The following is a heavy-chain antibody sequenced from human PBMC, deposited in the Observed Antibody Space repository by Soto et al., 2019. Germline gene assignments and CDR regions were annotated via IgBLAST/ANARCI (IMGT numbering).Heavy chain of an antibody. D-gene: IGHD1-1*01. Sequence: EVQLVESGGGLVQPGKSLRLSCAASEFTFEDYAMYWVRQVPGKGLEWVAGISWTSEKKDYADSVKGRFVISRDNAKNSLFLHMNSLRPDDTAFYFCAKAQSPWKFVTSFNYWGQGTLVAVSS. CDR3: AKAQSPWKFVTSFNY. J-gene: IGHJ4*02. CDR2: ISWTSEKK. V-gene: IGHV3-9*01. CDR1: EFTFEDYA.